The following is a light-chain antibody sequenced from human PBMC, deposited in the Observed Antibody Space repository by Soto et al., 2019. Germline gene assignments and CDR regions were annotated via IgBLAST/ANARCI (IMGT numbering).Light chain of an antibody. CDR3: AAWYDSLNGFVV. Sequence: QSVLTQPPSASGTPGQRVTISCSGSSSNIGSNTVNWYQQLPGTAPDLLIYSNNQRLSGVPDRFSGSNSGSSASLAISGLKSGDAADYYCAAWYDSLNGFVVFGGGTRVTV. J-gene: IGLJ2*01. V-gene: IGLV1-44*01. CDR2: SNN. CDR1: SSNIGSNT.